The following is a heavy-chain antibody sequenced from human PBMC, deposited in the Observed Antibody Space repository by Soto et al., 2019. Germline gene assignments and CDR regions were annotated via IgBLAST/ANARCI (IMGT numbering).Heavy chain of an antibody. CDR3: ARDGGYGSGSYRFDY. J-gene: IGHJ4*02. V-gene: IGHV4-31*03. Sequence: PSETLSLTCTVSGGSISSGGYYWSWIRQHPGKGLEWIGYIYYSGSTYYNPSLKSRVTISIDTSKNQFSLKLSSVTAADTAVYYCARDGGYGSGSYRFDYWGQGTLVTAPQ. CDR2: IYYSGST. D-gene: IGHD3-10*01. CDR1: GGSISSGGYY.